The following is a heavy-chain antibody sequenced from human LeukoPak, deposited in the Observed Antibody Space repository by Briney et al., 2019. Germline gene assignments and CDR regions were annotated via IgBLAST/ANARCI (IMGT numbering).Heavy chain of an antibody. J-gene: IGHJ4*02. CDR2: INHSGST. CDR3: ARALRTKNDY. D-gene: IGHD1-14*01. V-gene: IGHV4-34*01. Sequence: SETLSLTCAVYGGSFSGYYWSWIRQPPGKGLEWFGEINHSGSTNYNPSLKSRVTISVVTSKNQFSLKLSSVTAADTAVYYCARALRTKNDYWGQGTLVTVSS. CDR1: GGSFSGYY.